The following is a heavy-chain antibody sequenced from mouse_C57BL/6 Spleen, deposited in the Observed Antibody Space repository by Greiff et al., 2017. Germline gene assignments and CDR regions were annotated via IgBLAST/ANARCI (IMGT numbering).Heavy chain of an antibody. J-gene: IGHJ3*01. D-gene: IGHD1-1*01. Sequence: VQLQQSGPGLVQPSQSLSITCTVSGFSLTSYGVHWVRQSPGQGLEWLGVIWRGGSTDYNAAFMSRLSTTKDNSKSQVFFKMNSLQADDTAIYYCAKNDYGSSLFAYWGKGTLVTVSA. V-gene: IGHV2-5*01. CDR2: IWRGGST. CDR3: AKNDYGSSLFAY. CDR1: GFSLTSYG.